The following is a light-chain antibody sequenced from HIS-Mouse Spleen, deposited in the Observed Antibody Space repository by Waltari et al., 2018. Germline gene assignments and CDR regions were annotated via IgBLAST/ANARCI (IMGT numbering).Light chain of an antibody. CDR1: ALPKKY. Sequence: SYELTQPPSVSVSPGQTARNTCSGDALPKKYAYWYQQKSGQAPGLVIYEDSKRPSGIPGRFSGSSSGTMATLTISGAQVEDEADYYCYSTDSSGNHRVFGGGTKLTVL. J-gene: IGLJ3*02. V-gene: IGLV3-10*01. CDR3: YSTDSSGNHRV. CDR2: EDS.